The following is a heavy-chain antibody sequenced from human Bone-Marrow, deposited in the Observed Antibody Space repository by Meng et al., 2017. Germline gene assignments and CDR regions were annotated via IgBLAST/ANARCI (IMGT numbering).Heavy chain of an antibody. CDR1: GFTVRSNY. CDR2: MYSGGST. Sequence: GESLMISCAASGFTVRSNYMSWVRQAPGQGLEWVSVMYSGGSTYYADSVKGRFTISRDNSKNTLYLQMNCVRAEDTAVYYCARGEDFDFDSNVHYFDYWGQGTLVTVSS. J-gene: IGHJ4*02. D-gene: IGHD2-15*01. V-gene: IGHV3-66*02. CDR3: ARGEDFDFDSNVHYFDY.